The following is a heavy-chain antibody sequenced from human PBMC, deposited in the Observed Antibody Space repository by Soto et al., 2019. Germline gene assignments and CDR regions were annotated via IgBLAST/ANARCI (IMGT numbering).Heavy chain of an antibody. CDR2: VSADGQTK. CDR1: GFSFSNYG. CDR3: ANEASVPSLGDFWYFEL. J-gene: IGHJ2*01. V-gene: IGHV3-23*01. D-gene: IGHD3-10*01. Sequence: EVHLLESGGGLVQPGGSLRLSCAASGFSFSNYGMTWVRQAPGKGLEWVSSVSADGQTKYYAESVRGRFTISRDSSKGTLYPPMESRRALDTAVYDCANEASVPSLGDFWYFELGGRGTQVTVSS.